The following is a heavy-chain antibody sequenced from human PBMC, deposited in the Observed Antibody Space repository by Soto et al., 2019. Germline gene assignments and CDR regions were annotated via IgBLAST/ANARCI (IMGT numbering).Heavy chain of an antibody. CDR2: IIPSLVIA. J-gene: IGHJ4*02. Sequence: GQGLEWMGRIIPSLVIANYAQKFQGRVTITADKATRTAYMELSSLRSEDTAVYYCARGTPRLYCSSTSCHPIPVYDFDYGGQGTLVSDSS. V-gene: IGHV1-69*04. D-gene: IGHD2-2*01. CDR3: ARGTPRLYCSSTSCHPIPVYDFDY.